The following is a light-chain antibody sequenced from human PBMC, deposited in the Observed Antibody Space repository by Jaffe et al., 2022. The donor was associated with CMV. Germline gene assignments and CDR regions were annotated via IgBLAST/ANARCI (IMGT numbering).Light chain of an antibody. CDR3: QQYGSAPYT. J-gene: IGKJ2*01. Sequence: EVVLTQSPGTLSLSPGERATLSCRASQSVSSSFLAWYQQKPGQAPRLFIYGGSSRATGIPDRFSGSGSGTDFTLTISSLDPEDFAVYSCQQYGSAPYTFGQGTKLEIK. CDR1: QSVSSSF. V-gene: IGKV3-20*01. CDR2: GGS.